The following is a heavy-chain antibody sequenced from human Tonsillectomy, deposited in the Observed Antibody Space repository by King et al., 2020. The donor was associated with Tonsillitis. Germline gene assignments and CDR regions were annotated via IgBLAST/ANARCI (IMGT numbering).Heavy chain of an antibody. V-gene: IGHV4-59*08. D-gene: IGHD3-9*01. J-gene: IGHJ4*02. CDR3: AGLRFYDILTGYYTGIDY. CDR2: IYNSGTT. Sequence: VQLQESGPGLVKPSETLSLTCTVSGGSISNYYWSWIRQPPGKGLEWIGYIYNSGTTNYNPSLKSRVTISLNTSKNQFSLRLSSVTAADTAVYYCAGLRFYDILTGYYTGIDYWGQGSLVTVSS. CDR1: GGSISNYY.